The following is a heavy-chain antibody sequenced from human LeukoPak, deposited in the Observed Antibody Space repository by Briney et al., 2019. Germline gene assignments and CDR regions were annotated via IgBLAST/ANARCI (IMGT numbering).Heavy chain of an antibody. V-gene: IGHV3-21*01. Sequence: GGSLRLSCAASGFTFSSYSMNWVRQAPGKGLEWVSSISSSSSYIYYADSVKGRLTISRDNAKNSLYLQMNRLRAEDTAVYYCARDDDYGDYELGYWGQGTLVTVSS. D-gene: IGHD4-17*01. CDR3: ARDDDYGDYELGY. J-gene: IGHJ4*02. CDR2: ISSSSSYI. CDR1: GFTFSSYS.